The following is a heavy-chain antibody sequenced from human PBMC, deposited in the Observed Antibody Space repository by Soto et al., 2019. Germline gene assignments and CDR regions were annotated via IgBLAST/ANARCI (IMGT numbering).Heavy chain of an antibody. Sequence: GGSLRLSCAASGFTFSSYGMHWVRQAPGKGLEWVAVTSYDGSNKYYADSVKGRITISRDNSKNTVYLQMNSLRAEDTAVYCCAKDLSGSGWFNYYGMDVWGQGTTVTVSS. D-gene: IGHD6-19*01. CDR3: AKDLSGSGWFNYYGMDV. CDR2: TSYDGSNK. J-gene: IGHJ6*02. CDR1: GFTFSSYG. V-gene: IGHV3-30*18.